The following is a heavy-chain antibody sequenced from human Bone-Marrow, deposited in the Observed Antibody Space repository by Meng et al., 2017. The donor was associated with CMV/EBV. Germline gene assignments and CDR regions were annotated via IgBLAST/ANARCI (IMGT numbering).Heavy chain of an antibody. D-gene: IGHD3-3*01. CDR2: ISAGSGNT. CDR1: GFTFTSYA. V-gene: IGHV3-23*01. Sequence: GGSLRLSCAAAGFTFTSYAMSWVRQPPGKGLEWVASISAGSGNTYYADSVKGRFTLSRDNSKNTLYLQMNSLRAEDTALYYCARDEQSIFGRRGAFDIWGQGTMVTVSS. J-gene: IGHJ3*02. CDR3: ARDEQSIFGRRGAFDI.